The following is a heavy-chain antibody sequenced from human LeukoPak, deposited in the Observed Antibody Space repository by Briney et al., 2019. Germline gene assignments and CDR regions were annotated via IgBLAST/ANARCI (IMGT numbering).Heavy chain of an antibody. CDR3: ARHARGYCSGGSCSDWYFDL. Sequence: PSETLSLTRTVSGGSISSSSYYWGWIRQPPGKGLEWIGSIYYSGSTYYNPSLKSRVTISVDTSKNQFSLKLSSVTAADTAVYYCARHARGYCSGGSCSDWYFDLWGRGTPVTVSS. CDR1: GGSISSSSYY. J-gene: IGHJ2*01. CDR2: IYYSGST. V-gene: IGHV4-39*01. D-gene: IGHD2-15*01.